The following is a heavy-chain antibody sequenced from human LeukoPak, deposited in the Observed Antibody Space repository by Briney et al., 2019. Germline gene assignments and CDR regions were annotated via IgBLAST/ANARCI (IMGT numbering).Heavy chain of an antibody. V-gene: IGHV1-2*04. CDR3: ARALGRIAVAGLDY. D-gene: IGHD6-19*01. CDR2: INPSGGST. J-gene: IGHJ4*02. Sequence: ASVKVSCKASGYTFTSYYMHWVRQAPGQGLEWMGIINPSGGSTSYAQKFQGWVTMTRDTSISTAYMELSRLRSDDTAVYYCARALGRIAVAGLDYWGQGTLVTVSS. CDR1: GYTFTSYY.